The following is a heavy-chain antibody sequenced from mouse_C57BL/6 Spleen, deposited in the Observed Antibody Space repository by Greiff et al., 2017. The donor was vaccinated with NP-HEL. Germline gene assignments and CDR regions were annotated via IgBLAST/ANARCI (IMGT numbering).Heavy chain of an antibody. J-gene: IGHJ3*01. CDR2: ISYDGSN. CDR1: GYSITSGYY. CDR3: AYYDGFAY. D-gene: IGHD2-4*01. Sequence: EVQVVESGPGLVKPSQSLSLTCSVTGYSITSGYYWNWIRQFPGNKLEWMGYISYDGSNNYNPSLKNRISITRDTSKNQFFLKLNSVTTEDTATYYCAYYDGFAYWGQGTLVTVSA. V-gene: IGHV3-6*01.